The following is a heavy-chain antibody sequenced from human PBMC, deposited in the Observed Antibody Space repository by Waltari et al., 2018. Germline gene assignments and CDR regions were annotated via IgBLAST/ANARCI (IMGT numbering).Heavy chain of an antibody. J-gene: IGHJ4*02. D-gene: IGHD5-12*01. CDR3: AREGYGGYDGGLEY. V-gene: IGHV3-9*01. CDR1: GFTFDDYA. CDR2: ISWNSGSI. Sequence: EVQLVESGGGLVQPGRSLRLSCAASGFTFDDYAMHWVRQAPGKGLEWVSGISWNSGSIGYADSVKGRFTISRDNAKNTLYLQMNSLRAEDTAVYYCAREGYGGYDGGLEYWGQGTLVTVSS.